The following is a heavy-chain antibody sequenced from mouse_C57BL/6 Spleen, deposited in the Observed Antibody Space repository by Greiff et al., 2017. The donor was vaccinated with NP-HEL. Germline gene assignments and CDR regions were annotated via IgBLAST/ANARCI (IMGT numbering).Heavy chain of an antibody. D-gene: IGHD4-1*01. CDR1: GFTFTDYY. V-gene: IGHV7-3*01. CDR3: ARYDWDRYYFDY. J-gene: IGHJ2*01. Sequence: DVKLVESGGGLVQPGGSLSLSCAASGFTFTDYYMSWVRQPPGKALEWLGFIRNKANGYTTEYSASVKGRFTISRDNSQSILYLQMNALRAEDSATYYCARYDWDRYYFDYWGQGTTLTVSS. CDR2: IRNKANGYTT.